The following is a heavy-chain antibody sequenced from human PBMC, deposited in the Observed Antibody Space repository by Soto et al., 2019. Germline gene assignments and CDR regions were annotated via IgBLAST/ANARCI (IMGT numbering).Heavy chain of an antibody. CDR2: IYPGDSNT. CDR1: GYNFTNYW. J-gene: IGHJ5*02. CDR3: ARHAALNPPYNWFDP. Sequence: PGESLKISCKGSGYNFTNYWIAWVRQMPGKGLEWMGIIYPGDSNTRYSPSFQGQVTISADKSINTAHLQWSSLKASGTAMYYCARHAALNPPYNWFDPWGQGTLVTVSS. D-gene: IGHD6-25*01. V-gene: IGHV5-51*01.